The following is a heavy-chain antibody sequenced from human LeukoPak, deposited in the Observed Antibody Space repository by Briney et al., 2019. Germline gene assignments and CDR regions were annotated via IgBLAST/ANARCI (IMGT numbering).Heavy chain of an antibody. J-gene: IGHJ4*02. CDR3: AKDSAYYYDSSGYYYD. CDR2: IKSDGSST. CDR1: GFTFSSYW. D-gene: IGHD3-22*01. Sequence: GGSLRLSCAASGFTFSSYWMHWVRQAPGKGLVWVSRIKSDGSSTSYADSVKGRFTISRDNAKNTLYLQMNSLRAEDTAVYYCAKDSAYYYDSSGYYYDWGQGTLVTVSS. V-gene: IGHV3-74*01.